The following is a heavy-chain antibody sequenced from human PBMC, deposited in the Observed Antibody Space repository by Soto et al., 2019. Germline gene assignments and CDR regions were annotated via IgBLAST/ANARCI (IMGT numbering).Heavy chain of an antibody. CDR2: IYYTGST. CDR3: ARGSPMSSSFPLDF. D-gene: IGHD6-6*01. J-gene: IGHJ4*02. V-gene: IGHV4-59*01. Sequence: QVQLQESGPGLVTPSETLSLTCTVPVGSIRPYYWSWIRQPPGKGLEWIGYIYYTGSTNYNSSLKSRVTMSLDTSKNQFSLKLNSVTAADTALYYCARGSPMSSSFPLDFWGQGTLVAVSS. CDR1: VGSIRPYY.